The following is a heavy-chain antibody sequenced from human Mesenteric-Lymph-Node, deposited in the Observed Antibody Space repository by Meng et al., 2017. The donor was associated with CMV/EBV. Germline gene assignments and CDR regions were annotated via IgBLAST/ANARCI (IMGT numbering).Heavy chain of an antibody. J-gene: IGHJ5*02. CDR3: ARGYMKYCSSTSCRGAWFDP. CDR2: INPNSGGT. Sequence: ASVKVSCKASGYTFTGYYMHWVRQAPGQGLEWMGWINPNSGGTNYAQKFQGRVTMTRDTSISTAYMELSRLRSDDTAVYYCARGYMKYCSSTSCRGAWFDPWGQGTLVTVSS. V-gene: IGHV1-2*02. CDR1: GYTFTGYY. D-gene: IGHD2-2*01.